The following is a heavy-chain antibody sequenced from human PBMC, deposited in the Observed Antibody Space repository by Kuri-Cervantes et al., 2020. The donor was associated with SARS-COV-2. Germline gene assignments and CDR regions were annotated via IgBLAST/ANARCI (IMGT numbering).Heavy chain of an antibody. V-gene: IGHV4-30-2*01. CDR2: ISQSGNT. Sequence: LSCPVSGGSISSGNFYWSWIRQPPGKGLEWIGYISQSGNTYYNPSLKSRVTISVDTSKNQFSLKLSSVTAADTAVYYCARSKSWRWFDPWGQGTLVTVSS. D-gene: IGHD3-3*01. J-gene: IGHJ5*02. CDR3: ARSKSWRWFDP. CDR1: GGSISSGNFY.